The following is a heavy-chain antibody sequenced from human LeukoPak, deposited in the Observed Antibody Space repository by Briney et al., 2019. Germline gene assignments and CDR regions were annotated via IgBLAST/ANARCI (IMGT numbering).Heavy chain of an antibody. CDR2: IWHDGINK. Sequence: GGSLRLSCEASGFTFSNDIQWVRQAPGKGLEWVALIWHDGINKYFLDSVKGRFIISRDNSENTVSLQMNSLRLEDTAVYYCARANRVQAPTGAFHVWGQGTMVTVTS. CDR3: ARANRVQAPTGAFHV. CDR1: GFTFSND. D-gene: IGHD2-8*01. J-gene: IGHJ3*01. V-gene: IGHV3-33*01.